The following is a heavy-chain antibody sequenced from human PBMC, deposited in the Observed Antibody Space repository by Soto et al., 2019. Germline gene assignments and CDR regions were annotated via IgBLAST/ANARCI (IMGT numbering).Heavy chain of an antibody. CDR1: GFTFSTDG. CDR2: NNNNDGET. CDR3: AKKGEGWLNGGPAPDAFDI. D-gene: IGHD3-16*01. V-gene: IGHV3-23*01. Sequence: PRATVRLSCRASGFTFSTDGMSSVGEASGEGGEWDSGNNNNDGETYYAASVKGRFTISRDNSKNTLYLQMNSLRAEETAVYYCAKKGEGWLNGGPAPDAFDIWGQGTMVTVSS. J-gene: IGHJ3*02.